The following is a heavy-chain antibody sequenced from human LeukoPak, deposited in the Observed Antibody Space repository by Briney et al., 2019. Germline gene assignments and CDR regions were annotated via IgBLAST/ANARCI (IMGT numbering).Heavy chain of an antibody. D-gene: IGHD3-3*01. CDR2: TIPIFGTA. Sequence: SVKVSCKASGGTFSSYAISWVRQAPGQGLERMGGTIPIFGTANYAQKCQGIVTITAEESTSIAYMELSSLRSEETAVYYCASILRPGITYDAFDIWGQGTMVTVSS. J-gene: IGHJ3*02. CDR1: GGTFSSYA. V-gene: IGHV1-69*01. CDR3: ASILRPGITYDAFDI.